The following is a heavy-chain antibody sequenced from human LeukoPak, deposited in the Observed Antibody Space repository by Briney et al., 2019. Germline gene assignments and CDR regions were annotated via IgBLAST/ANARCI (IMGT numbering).Heavy chain of an antibody. J-gene: IGHJ5*02. CDR3: ARDLTYSSGWYWFDP. Sequence: GASVKVSCKASAHTFTGDYMHWVRQAPGQGLEWMGRINPDSGGIKYAQKFQGRVTMTRDTSISTAYMELSRLRFDDTAMYYCARDLTYSSGWYWFDPWGQGTLVTVSS. CDR2: INPDSGGI. D-gene: IGHD6-19*01. CDR1: AHTFTGDY. V-gene: IGHV1-2*06.